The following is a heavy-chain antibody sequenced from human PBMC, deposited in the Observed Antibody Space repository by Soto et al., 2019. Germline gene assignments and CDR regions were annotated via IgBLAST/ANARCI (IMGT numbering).Heavy chain of an antibody. CDR2: IHPGESDT. V-gene: IGHV5-51*01. J-gene: IGHJ6*02. CDR3: ARHEATYYNFYGMDG. CDR1: GYSFSTYW. Sequence: ESLKISCKSYGYSFSTYWIAWVRQMPGKGLEWMGSIHPGESDTRYSPSFQGQVTSSADRSITTAYLQWSSLKASDTAMYYCARHEATYYNFYGMDGWGQGTTVT.